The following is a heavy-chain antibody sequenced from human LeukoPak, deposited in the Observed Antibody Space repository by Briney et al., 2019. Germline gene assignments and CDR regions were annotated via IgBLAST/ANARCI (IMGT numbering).Heavy chain of an antibody. Sequence: PSETVSLTCTVWGGSISSSRYYWRWIRQPPGKGLEGIGSIYYSGSTNYNPSLKSRVTISVDTSKNQFSLKLSSVTAADTAVYYCARARPVHNYGWQNNWFDPWGQGTLVTVSS. D-gene: IGHD3-10*01. CDR1: GGSISSSRYY. CDR3: ARARPVHNYGWQNNWFDP. J-gene: IGHJ5*02. CDR2: IYYSGST. V-gene: IGHV4-39*07.